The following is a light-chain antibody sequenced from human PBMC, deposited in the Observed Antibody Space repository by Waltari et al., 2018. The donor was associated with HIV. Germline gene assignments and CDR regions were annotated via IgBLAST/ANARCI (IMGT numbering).Light chain of an antibody. Sequence: DIQMTQSPSSLSVSVGDRVAITCRASQSISSYLNWYQQKPGKAPKLLIYAASILQSGVPSRFSGSRSGTDFTLTISSLQPEDFATYYCQQGYSTPLTFGGGTKVEIK. CDR2: AAS. CDR1: QSISSY. CDR3: QQGYSTPLT. J-gene: IGKJ4*01. V-gene: IGKV1-39*01.